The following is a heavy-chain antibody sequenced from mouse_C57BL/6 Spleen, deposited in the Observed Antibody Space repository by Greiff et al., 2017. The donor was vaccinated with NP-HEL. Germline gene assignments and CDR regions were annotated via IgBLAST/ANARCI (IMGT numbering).Heavy chain of an antibody. Sequence: EVQRVESEGGLVQPGSSMKLSCTASGFTFSDYYMAWVRQVPEKGLEWVANINYDGSSTYYLDSLKSRFIISRDNAKNILYLQMSSLKSEDTATYYCARDYYGYFDVWGTGTTVTVSS. CDR1: GFTFSDYY. CDR3: ARDYYGYFDV. V-gene: IGHV5-16*01. CDR2: INYDGSST. J-gene: IGHJ1*03.